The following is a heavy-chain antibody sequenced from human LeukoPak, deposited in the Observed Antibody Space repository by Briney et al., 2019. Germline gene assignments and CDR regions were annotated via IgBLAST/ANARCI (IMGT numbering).Heavy chain of an antibody. V-gene: IGHV1-46*01. CDR2: INPSGGST. J-gene: IGHJ4*02. Sequence: ASVKVSCKASGYTFTSYYMHWVRQAPGQGLEWMGIINPSGGSTSYAQKFQGRVTMTRDTSTSTVYMELSSLRSDDTAVYYCARDCFPKCSVGARTYFDYWGQGTLVTVSS. CDR1: GYTFTSYY. D-gene: IGHD1-26*01. CDR3: ARDCFPKCSVGARTYFDY.